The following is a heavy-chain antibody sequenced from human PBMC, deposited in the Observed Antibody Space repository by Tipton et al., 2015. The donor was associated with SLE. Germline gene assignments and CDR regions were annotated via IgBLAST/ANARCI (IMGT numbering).Heavy chain of an antibody. CDR3: AGALRGGSGRGWFDP. V-gene: IGHV4-39*01. J-gene: IGHJ5*02. D-gene: IGHD6-19*01. Sequence: TLSLTCTVSGGSISSSSYYWGWIRQPPGKGLEWIGSIYYRGSTYYNPSLKSRVPISVDTSKNQFSLKLSSATAADTAVYYCAGALRGGSGRGWFDPWGQGTLVTVSS. CDR2: IYYRGST. CDR1: GGSISSSSYY.